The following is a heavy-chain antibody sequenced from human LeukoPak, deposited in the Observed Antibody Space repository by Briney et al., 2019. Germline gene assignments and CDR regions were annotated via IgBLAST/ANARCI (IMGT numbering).Heavy chain of an antibody. CDR1: GGSISSSSYY. V-gene: IGHV4-39*07. CDR2: IYYSGST. CDR3: ARGGGNWNQRGRAFDI. J-gene: IGHJ3*02. D-gene: IGHD1-20*01. Sequence: SETLSLTCTVSGGSISSSSYYWGWIRQPPGKGLEWIGSIYYSGSTYYNPSLKSRVTISVDTSKNQFSLKLSSVTAADTAVYYCARGGGNWNQRGRAFDIWGQGTMVTVSS.